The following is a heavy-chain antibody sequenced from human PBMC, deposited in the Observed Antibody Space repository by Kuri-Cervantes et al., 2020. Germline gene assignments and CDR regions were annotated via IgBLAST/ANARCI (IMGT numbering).Heavy chain of an antibody. CDR3: ARGEAYYGSGSDQKVGDY. V-gene: IGHV1-2*04. J-gene: IGHJ4*02. CDR1: GYTFTGYY. CDR2: INPNSGGT. D-gene: IGHD3-10*01. Sequence: ASVKVSCKASGYTFTGYYMHWVRQAPGQGLEWMGWINPNSGGTNYAQKFQGWVTMTRDTSISTAYMELSRLRSDDTAAYYCARGEAYYGSGSDQKVGDYWGQGTLVTVSS.